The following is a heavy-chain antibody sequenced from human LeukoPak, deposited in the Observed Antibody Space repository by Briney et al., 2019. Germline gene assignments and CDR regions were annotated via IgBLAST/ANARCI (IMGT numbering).Heavy chain of an antibody. V-gene: IGHV1-2*02. CDR3: ARANFLYCSSTTCLLDY. D-gene: IGHD2-2*01. CDR2: INPNSGDT. J-gene: IGHJ4*02. Sequence: ASVKVSCKASGYTFTDYCLHWVRQAPGQGLEWMGWINPNSGDTNYAQKFQGRVTMTRDTSISTAHMEMSRLRSDDTAVYYCARANFLYCSSTTCLLDYWGQGTLVTVSS. CDR1: GYTFTDYC.